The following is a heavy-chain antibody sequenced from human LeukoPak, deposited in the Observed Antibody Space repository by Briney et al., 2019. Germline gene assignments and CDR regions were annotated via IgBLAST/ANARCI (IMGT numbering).Heavy chain of an antibody. CDR1: GFSLSTSGVG. CDR2: IYWDDDK. CDR3: AHSVSYGYEFGAYFDY. J-gene: IGHJ4*02. Sequence: SGPTLVKPTQTLTLTCTFSGFSLSTSGVGVGWIRQPPGKALEWLALIYWDDDKRYSPSLKSRLTITKDTTKNQVVLTMTNMDPLDTAKYYCAHSVSYGYEFGAYFDYWGQGTLVTVSS. V-gene: IGHV2-5*02. D-gene: IGHD5-18*01.